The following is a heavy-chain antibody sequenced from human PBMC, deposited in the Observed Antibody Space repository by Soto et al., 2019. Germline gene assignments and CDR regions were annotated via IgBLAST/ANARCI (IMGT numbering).Heavy chain of an antibody. CDR3: ASPSHY. V-gene: IGHV5-10-1*01. Sequence: PGKSLKISCKGSGFSFTGYWISWVRQMTGKGLEWMGKIDPSDSNTKYSPSFQGHVTISADKSISTAYLQWSRLKASDTAIYYCASPSHYWGQGTLVTVS. CDR2: IDPSDSNT. CDR1: GFSFTGYW. J-gene: IGHJ4*02. D-gene: IGHD7-27*01.